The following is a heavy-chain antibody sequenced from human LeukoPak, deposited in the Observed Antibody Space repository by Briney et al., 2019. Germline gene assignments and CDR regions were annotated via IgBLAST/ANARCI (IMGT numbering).Heavy chain of an antibody. V-gene: IGHV1-46*01. CDR1: GGTFSSYA. CDR2: INPSGGST. D-gene: IGHD3-22*01. J-gene: IGHJ3*02. Sequence: ASVKVSCKASGGTFSSYAISWVRQAPGQGLEWMGIINPSGGSTSYAQKFQGRVTMTRDTSTSTVYMELSSLRSEDTAVYCCARQVVTDAFDIWGQGTMVTVSS. CDR3: ARQVVTDAFDI.